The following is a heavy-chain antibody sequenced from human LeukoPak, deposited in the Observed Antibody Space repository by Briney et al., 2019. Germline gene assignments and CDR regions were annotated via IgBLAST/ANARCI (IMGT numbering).Heavy chain of an antibody. CDR1: GFTFSSYA. J-gene: IGHJ4*02. D-gene: IGHD3-3*01. Sequence: PGGSLRLSCAASGFTFSSYAMSWVRQAPGKGLVWFSRINTDGSSTSYADSVKGRFTISRDNAKNTLYLQMNSLRAEDTAVYYCARSLRSGAIYWGQGTLVTVSS. CDR3: ARSLRSGAIY. CDR2: INTDGSST. V-gene: IGHV3-74*01.